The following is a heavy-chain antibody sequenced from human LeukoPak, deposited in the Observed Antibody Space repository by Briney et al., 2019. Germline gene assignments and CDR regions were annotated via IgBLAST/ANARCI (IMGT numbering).Heavy chain of an antibody. J-gene: IGHJ6*03. Sequence: SETLSLTCTVSGGSISSYYWSWIQQPPGKGLEWIGYIYYSGSTNYNPSLKSRVTISVDTSKNQFSLKLSSVTAADTAVYYCARVGRGDYYYYMDVWGKGTTVTVSS. CDR2: IYYSGST. V-gene: IGHV4-59*01. CDR1: GGSISSYY. D-gene: IGHD5-24*01. CDR3: ARVGRGDYYYYMDV.